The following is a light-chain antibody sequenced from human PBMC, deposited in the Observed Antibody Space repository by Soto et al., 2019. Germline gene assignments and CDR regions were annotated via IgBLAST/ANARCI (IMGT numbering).Light chain of an antibody. CDR3: QQYCSSPIT. CDR1: QSVSGSY. CDR2: GAS. J-gene: IGKJ5*01. V-gene: IGKV3-20*01. Sequence: EIVLTQSPGTLSLSPGERATLSCRASQSVSGSYLAWYQQKPGQAPRLLIYGASSRATGIPDRCSGSGSGTEFTLTISRLEPEDFAVYYCQQYCSSPITFGQGTRLE.